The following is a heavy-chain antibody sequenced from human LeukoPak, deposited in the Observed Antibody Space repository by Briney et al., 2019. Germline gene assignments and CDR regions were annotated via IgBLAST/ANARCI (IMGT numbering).Heavy chain of an antibody. D-gene: IGHD6-19*01. CDR2: IYYSGST. CDR3: ADSSGWYNDAFDI. Sequence: SETLSLTCTVSGGSISSYYWSWIRQPPGKGLEWIGYIYYSGSTNYNPSLKSRVTISVDTSKNQFSLKLSSVTAADTAVYYCADSSGWYNDAFDIWGQGTMVTVSS. J-gene: IGHJ3*02. V-gene: IGHV4-59*12. CDR1: GGSISSYY.